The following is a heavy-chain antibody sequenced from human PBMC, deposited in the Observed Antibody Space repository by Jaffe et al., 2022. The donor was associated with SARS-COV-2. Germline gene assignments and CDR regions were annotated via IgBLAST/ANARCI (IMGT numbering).Heavy chain of an antibody. CDR2: IYPGDSDT. Sequence: EVQLVQSGAEVKKPGESLKISCKGSGYSFTSYWIGWVRQMPGKGLEWMGIIYPGDSDTRYSPSFQGQVTISADKSISTAYLQWSSLKASDTAMYYCARAAEHYDILTGYLNERYYFDYWGQGTLVTVSS. J-gene: IGHJ4*02. D-gene: IGHD3-9*01. CDR3: ARAAEHYDILTGYLNERYYFDY. V-gene: IGHV5-51*01. CDR1: GYSFTSYW.